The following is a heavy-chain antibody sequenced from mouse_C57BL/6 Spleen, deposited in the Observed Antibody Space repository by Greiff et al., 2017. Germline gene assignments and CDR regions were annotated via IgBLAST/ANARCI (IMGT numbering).Heavy chain of an antibody. J-gene: IGHJ2*01. D-gene: IGHD4-1*01. CDR2: ILPGSSST. Sequence: VKLMESGAELMKPGASVKLSCKATGYTFTGYWIEWVKQRPGHGLEWIGEILPGSSSTNYNEKFKGKATFTADTSSNTAYMQLSSLTTEDSAIYYCARKLGGNYFDYWGQGTTLTVSS. CDR1: GYTFTGYW. CDR3: ARKLGGNYFDY. V-gene: IGHV1-9*01.